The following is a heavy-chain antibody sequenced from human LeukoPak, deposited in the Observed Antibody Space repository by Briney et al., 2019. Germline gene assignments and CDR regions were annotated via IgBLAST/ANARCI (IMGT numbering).Heavy chain of an antibody. CDR3: ASWDFYGSGMAGFDY. D-gene: IGHD3-10*01. J-gene: IGHJ4*02. CDR1: GYTFTGYY. CDR2: INPNSGGT. V-gene: IGHV1-2*02. Sequence: ASVKVSCKASGYTFTGYYMHWVRQAPGQGLEWMGWINPNSGGTNYAQKFQGRVTMTRDTSISTAYMELSRLRSDDTAVYYCASWDFYGSGMAGFDYWGQGTLVTDSS.